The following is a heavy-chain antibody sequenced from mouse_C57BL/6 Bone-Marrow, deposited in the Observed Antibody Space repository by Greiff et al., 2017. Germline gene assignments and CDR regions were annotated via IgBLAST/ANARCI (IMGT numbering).Heavy chain of an antibody. CDR3: ARGIYSYAMDY. V-gene: IGHV1-64*01. J-gene: IGHJ4*01. CDR2: IHPNSGSP. CDR1: GPPFPLSW. Sequence: QVQLKQPFSSLFPPWASLPWSCKACGPPFPLSWSHWVKQRPGQGLEWIGMIHPNSGSPNYNEKFKSTSTLTVDKSSSTAYMQLSSLTSEDSAVYYCARGIYSYAMDYWGQGTSVTVSS.